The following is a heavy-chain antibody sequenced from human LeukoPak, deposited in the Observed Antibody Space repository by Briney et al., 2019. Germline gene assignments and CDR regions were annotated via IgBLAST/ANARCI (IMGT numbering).Heavy chain of an antibody. D-gene: IGHD1-1*01. CDR2: MNPNSGNT. V-gene: IGHV1-8*03. CDR3: ARFGLIIWNDGGNAFDI. J-gene: IGHJ3*02. CDR1: RYTFTSYD. Sequence: ASVKVSCKASRYTFTSYDINWVRQATGQGLEWMGWMNPNSGNTGYAQKFQGRVTITRNTSISTAYMELSSLRSEDTAVYYCARFGLIIWNDGGNAFDIWGQGTMVTVSS.